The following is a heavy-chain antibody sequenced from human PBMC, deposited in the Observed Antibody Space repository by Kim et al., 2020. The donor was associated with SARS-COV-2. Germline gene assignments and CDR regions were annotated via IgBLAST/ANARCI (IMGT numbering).Heavy chain of an antibody. V-gene: IGHV3-33*01. D-gene: IGHD1-1*01. CDR3: ARGTDWYFDL. CDR1: GFTFSSYG. Sequence: GGSLRLSCAASGFTFSSYGMHWVRQAPGKGLEGVAVIWYDGSNKYYADSVKGRFTISRDNSKNTLYLQINSLRAEDTAVYYCARGTDWYFDLWGRGTLFT. CDR2: IWYDGSNK. J-gene: IGHJ2*01.